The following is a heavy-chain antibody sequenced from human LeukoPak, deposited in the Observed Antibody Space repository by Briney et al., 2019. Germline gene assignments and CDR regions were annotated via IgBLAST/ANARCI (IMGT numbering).Heavy chain of an antibody. CDR2: ISGDSNYI. Sequence: GGSLRLSCAASGFTFSSYSMNWVRQAPGKGLEWVSSISGDSNYIYYADSVRGRFTISRDNAKNSLYLQMNSLRAEDTALYYCAKDRDFIAVAADYWGQGTLVTVSS. CDR1: GFTFSSYS. J-gene: IGHJ4*02. CDR3: AKDRDFIAVAADY. V-gene: IGHV3-21*04. D-gene: IGHD6-19*01.